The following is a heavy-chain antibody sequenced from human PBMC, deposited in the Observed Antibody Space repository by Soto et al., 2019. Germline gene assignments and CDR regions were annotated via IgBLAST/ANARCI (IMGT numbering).Heavy chain of an antibody. CDR2: IYSGGST. J-gene: IGHJ3*02. D-gene: IGHD7-27*01. V-gene: IGHV3-53*01. CDR3: SRPSKTGDDAFDI. CDR1: GFTVSSNY. Sequence: GGSLRLSCAASGFTVSSNYMSWVRQAPGKGLEWVSVIYSGGSTYYADSVKGRFTISRDNSKNTLYLQMNSLRAEDTAVYYCSRPSKTGDDAFDIWGQGTMVAVSS.